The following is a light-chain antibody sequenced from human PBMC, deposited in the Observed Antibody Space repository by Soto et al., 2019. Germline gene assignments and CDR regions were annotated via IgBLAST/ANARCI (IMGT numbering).Light chain of an antibody. J-gene: IGLJ1*01. CDR1: ITDVGSYNY. V-gene: IGLV2-11*01. CDR2: DVS. CDR3: CSFAGTYPYV. Sequence: QSALTQPRSVSGSPGQSVTISCTGTITDVGSYNYVSWYQQHPGKAPKLMIYDVSERPSGVPDRFSGSKSGNTASLTISGLRVEDEADYYCCSFAGTYPYVFGTGTKVTVL.